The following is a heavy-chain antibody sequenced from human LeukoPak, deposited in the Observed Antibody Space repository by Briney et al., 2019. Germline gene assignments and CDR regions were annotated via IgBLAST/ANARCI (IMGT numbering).Heavy chain of an antibody. V-gene: IGHV1-18*01. CDR3: ARDQDWLVDH. J-gene: IGHJ4*02. D-gene: IGHD6-19*01. CDR2: ISVYNGNT. CDR1: GYTFSRHG. Sequence: ASVKVSCKASGYTFSRHGISWVRQAAGQGLEWMGWISVYNGNTNYARKMQGRVTMTTDTSTTTAYMELRSLTSDDTAVYYCARDQDWLVDHWGQGTLVTVSS.